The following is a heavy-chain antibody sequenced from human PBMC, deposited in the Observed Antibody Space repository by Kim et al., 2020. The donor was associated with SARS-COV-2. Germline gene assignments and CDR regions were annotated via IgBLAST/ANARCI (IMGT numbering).Heavy chain of an antibody. CDR3: ARGGGITRGIDV. J-gene: IGHJ6*01. CDR1: GYTFTSQG. D-gene: IGHD2-15*01. V-gene: IGHV1-18*01. Sequence: ASVKVSCKASGYTFTSQGINWVRQAPGQGPEWMGWINPLNGKTKFAQKFEGRVVMTSETSMTTVEMELRSLTFDDTAVYYCARGGGITRGIDVWGQG. CDR2: INPLNGKT.